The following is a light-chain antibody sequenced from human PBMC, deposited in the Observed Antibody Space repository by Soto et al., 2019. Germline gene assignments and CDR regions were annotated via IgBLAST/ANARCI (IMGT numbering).Light chain of an antibody. Sequence: QSALTQAASASGSPGQSITISCTGTSNDIGAYTRVSWYQQHPGKVPKVIIYEVTNRPSGVSTRFSGSKSGNTAFLTISGLQTEDEAHYYCASHTASNTWVFGGGTKLTVL. J-gene: IGLJ3*02. CDR3: ASHTASNTWV. V-gene: IGLV2-14*01. CDR1: SNDIGAYTR. CDR2: EVT.